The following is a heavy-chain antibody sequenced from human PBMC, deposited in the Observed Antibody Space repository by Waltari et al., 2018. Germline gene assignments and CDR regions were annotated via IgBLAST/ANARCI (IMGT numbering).Heavy chain of an antibody. CDR3: ARDRVGVWDAFDI. CDR1: GGSISSSNW. Sequence: QVQLQESGPGLVKPSGTLSLTCAVSGGSISSSNWWSWVRQPPGKGLEWIGEIYHSGGTNYNPSLKSRVTKSVDKSKNQFSLKLSAVTAADTAVYYCARDRVGVWDAFDIWGQGTMVTVSS. J-gene: IGHJ3*02. V-gene: IGHV4-4*02. CDR2: IYHSGGT. D-gene: IGHD1-26*01.